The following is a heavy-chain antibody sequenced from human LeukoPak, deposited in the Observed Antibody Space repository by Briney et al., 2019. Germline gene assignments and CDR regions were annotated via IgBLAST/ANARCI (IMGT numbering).Heavy chain of an antibody. Sequence: PSGGSLRLSCAASGFSISNHGMHWVRQAPGKRLEWVAVIWDDGNNKRYANSVNGRFTISRDNSENTLYLQMNGLTAEDTAMYYCARDSYQDYYGRFDPWGQGTLVIVSS. CDR3: ARDSYQDYYGRFDP. CDR2: IWDDGNNK. D-gene: IGHD3-10*01. J-gene: IGHJ5*02. CDR1: GFSISNHG. V-gene: IGHV3-33*01.